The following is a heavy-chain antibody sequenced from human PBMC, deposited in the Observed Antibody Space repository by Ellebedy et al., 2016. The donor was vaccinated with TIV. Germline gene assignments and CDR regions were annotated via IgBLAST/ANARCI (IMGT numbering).Heavy chain of an antibody. V-gene: IGHV1-2*02. Sequence: AASVKVSCQASGYTFTGYYIHWVRQAPGQGLEWMGWIKPNSGDTNYAQKFQGRVTMTRDTSVTTAYMELSRLSSDDTAVYYCAREKTSYFFASGSYYRDVFDIWGQGTMVTVST. J-gene: IGHJ3*02. CDR1: GYTFTGYY. CDR2: IKPNSGDT. CDR3: AREKTSYFFASGSYYRDVFDI. D-gene: IGHD3-10*01.